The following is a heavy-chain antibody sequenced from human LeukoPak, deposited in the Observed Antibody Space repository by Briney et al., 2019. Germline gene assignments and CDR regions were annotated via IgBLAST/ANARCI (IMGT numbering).Heavy chain of an antibody. CDR2: ISGSGGVT. J-gene: IGHJ4*02. Sequence: GGSLRLSCAVSGFTFSSYAMTWGRQAPGKGLEWVSGISGSGGVTYYADSVKGRFTISRDNSKNTLYLQMNSLRAEDTAVYYCAKDRSCTNNICHGDFDYWGQGTLVTVSS. CDR1: GFTFSSYA. CDR3: AKDRSCTNNICHGDFDY. V-gene: IGHV3-23*01. D-gene: IGHD2-8*01.